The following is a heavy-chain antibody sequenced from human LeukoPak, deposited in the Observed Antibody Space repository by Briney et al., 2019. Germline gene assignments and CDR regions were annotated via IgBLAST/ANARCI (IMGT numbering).Heavy chain of an antibody. J-gene: IGHJ4*02. CDR1: GGTFSSYA. Sequence: ASVKVSCKASGGTFSSYAISWVRQAPGQGLEWMGGIIPIFGTANYAQKFQGRVTITADESTSTAYMELSSLRSEDAAVYYCARDSEEYQLLCAYWGQGTLVTVSS. CDR2: IIPIFGTA. D-gene: IGHD2-2*01. V-gene: IGHV1-69*13. CDR3: ARDSEEYQLLCAY.